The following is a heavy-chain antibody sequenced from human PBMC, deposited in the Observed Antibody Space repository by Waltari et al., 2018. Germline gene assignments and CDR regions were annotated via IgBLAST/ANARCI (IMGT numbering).Heavy chain of an antibody. Sequence: QVQLVESGGGVVQPGGSLRLSCAASGFTFSTSAIHWVRQAPGNGLEWVAFSRYDGSYKFYADSVKGRFTISRDNSKDTLYLQLNSLRLEDTAVYYCAKDVFSSSSRYFDYWGQGTLVTVSS. V-gene: IGHV3-30*02. CDR1: GFTFSTSA. J-gene: IGHJ4*02. CDR3: AKDVFSSSSRYFDY. D-gene: IGHD6-6*01. CDR2: SRYDGSYK.